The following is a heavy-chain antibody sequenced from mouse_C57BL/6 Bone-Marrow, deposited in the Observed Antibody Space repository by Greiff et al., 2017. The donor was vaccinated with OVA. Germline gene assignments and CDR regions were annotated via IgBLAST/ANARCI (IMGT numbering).Heavy chain of an antibody. CDR3: ARWGWLLFFDY. J-gene: IGHJ2*01. CDR1: GYTFTSYW. Sequence: QVQLQQPGTELVKPGASVKLSCKASGYTFTSYWMHWVKQRPGQGLAWIGNINPSNGGTNYIEKFKSKATLTVDKSSSTAYMQLSSLTSEDSAVYYCARWGWLLFFDYWGQGTTLTESS. D-gene: IGHD2-3*01. CDR2: INPSNGGT. V-gene: IGHV1-53*01.